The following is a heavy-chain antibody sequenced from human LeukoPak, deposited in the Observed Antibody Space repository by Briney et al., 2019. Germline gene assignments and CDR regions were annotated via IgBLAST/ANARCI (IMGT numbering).Heavy chain of an antibody. D-gene: IGHD3-22*01. V-gene: IGHV4-34*01. CDR3: AGALPNRPYYYDSSGYPSFDY. J-gene: IGHJ4*02. Sequence: PSETLSLTCAVYGGSFSGYYWSWIRQPPGKGLEWIGEINHSGSTNYNPSLKSRVTISVDTSKNQFSLKLSSVTAADTAVYYCAGALPNRPYYYDSSGYPSFDYWGQGTLATVSS. CDR2: INHSGST. CDR1: GGSFSGYY.